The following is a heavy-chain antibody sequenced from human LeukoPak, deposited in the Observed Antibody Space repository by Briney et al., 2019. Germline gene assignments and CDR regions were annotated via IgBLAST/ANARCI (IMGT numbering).Heavy chain of an antibody. CDR1: GYTFTSYG. V-gene: IGHV1-18*01. CDR2: ISGYNGHT. Sequence: ASVKVSCKASGYTFTSYGISWVRQAPGQGLEWMGWISGYNGHTNYAQKFQGRVTITADKSTSTAYMELSSLRSEDTAVYYCARGTENGYNYGLDYWGQGTLVTVSS. CDR3: ARGTENGYNYGLDY. J-gene: IGHJ4*02. D-gene: IGHD5-24*01.